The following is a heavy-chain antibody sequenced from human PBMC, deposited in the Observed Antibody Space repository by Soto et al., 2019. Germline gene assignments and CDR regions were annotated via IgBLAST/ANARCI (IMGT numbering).Heavy chain of an antibody. Sequence: PGGSLRLSCAASVFTFSSYSMNWARQEQGKGLEWVSSISSSSSYIYYADSVKGRFTISRDNAKNSLYLQMNSLRAEDAAVYYCARCSSTSCYLRNNWFDPWGQGTLVTVSS. D-gene: IGHD2-2*01. CDR3: ARCSSTSCYLRNNWFDP. CDR2: ISSSSSYI. J-gene: IGHJ5*02. V-gene: IGHV3-21*01. CDR1: VFTFSSYS.